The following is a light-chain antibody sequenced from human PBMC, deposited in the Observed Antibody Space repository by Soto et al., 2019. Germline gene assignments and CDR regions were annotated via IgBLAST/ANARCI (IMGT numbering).Light chain of an antibody. CDR3: SSYTTINTVVL. Sequence: QSALTQPASVSGFPGQSITISCTGTTSDIGAYNYVSWYQHHPGKAPRLLIYDVTDRPSGVSDRFSGSKSGNTVSLTISGLQAEYEADYFCSSYTTINTVVLFGGGTKLTVL. V-gene: IGLV2-14*03. J-gene: IGLJ2*01. CDR2: DVT. CDR1: TSDIGAYNY.